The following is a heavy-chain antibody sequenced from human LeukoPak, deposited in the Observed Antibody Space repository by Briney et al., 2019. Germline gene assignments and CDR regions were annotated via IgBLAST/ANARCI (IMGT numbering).Heavy chain of an antibody. CDR2: ISSDGNKK. Sequence: GESLKISCTASGFTFSSYDMHWVRQAPGKGLEWVAVISSDGNKKYYADSVRGRFTISRDNSKNTLYLQMNSLISEDTAVYYCAKLNPWNYYDRSGYGYYFDYWGQGTLVTVSS. J-gene: IGHJ4*02. D-gene: IGHD3-22*01. CDR3: AKLNPWNYYDRSGYGYYFDY. CDR1: GFTFSSYD. V-gene: IGHV3-30*18.